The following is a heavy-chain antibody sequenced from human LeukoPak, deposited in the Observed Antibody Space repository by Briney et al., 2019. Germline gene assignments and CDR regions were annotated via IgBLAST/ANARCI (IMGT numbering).Heavy chain of an antibody. CDR3: ARIVDGSGTNYYYYMDV. CDR1: GFTFSSYG. D-gene: IGHD3-10*01. CDR2: ISSSSSYI. V-gene: IGHV3-21*04. Sequence: GGTLRLSCAASGFTFSSYGMSWVRQAPGKGLEWVSSISSSSSYIYYAASVKGRFTISRDNAKNSLYLQMNGLRAEDTALYYCARIVDGSGTNYYYYMDVWGKGTTVTVSS. J-gene: IGHJ6*03.